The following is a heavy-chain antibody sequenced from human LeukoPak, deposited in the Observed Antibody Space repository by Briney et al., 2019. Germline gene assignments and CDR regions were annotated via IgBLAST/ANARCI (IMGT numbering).Heavy chain of an antibody. CDR1: GYTFTGYY. CDR2: INPNSGGT. V-gene: IGHV1-2*02. CDR3: TKDITAGGLDY. D-gene: IGHD6-13*01. Sequence: ASVKVSCKASGYTFTGYYMHWVRQAPGQGLEWMGWINPNSGGTNYAQKFQGRVTMTRGTSISTAYMELSRLRSDDTALYYCTKDITAGGLDYWGQGTLVTVSS. J-gene: IGHJ4*02.